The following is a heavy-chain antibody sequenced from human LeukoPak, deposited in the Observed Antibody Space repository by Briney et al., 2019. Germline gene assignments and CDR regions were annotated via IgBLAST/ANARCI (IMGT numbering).Heavy chain of an antibody. D-gene: IGHD3-22*01. CDR1: GYSISSGYY. Sequence: SETLSLTCTVSGYSISSGYYWGWIRQPPGKGLEWIGSIYHSGRTYYNPSLKSRATISVDTSKNQFSLKLSSVTAADTAVYYCARHYYDSSGYYFPWRHWGQGTLVTVSS. CDR3: ARHYYDSSGYYFPWRH. J-gene: IGHJ4*02. CDR2: IYHSGRT. V-gene: IGHV4-38-2*02.